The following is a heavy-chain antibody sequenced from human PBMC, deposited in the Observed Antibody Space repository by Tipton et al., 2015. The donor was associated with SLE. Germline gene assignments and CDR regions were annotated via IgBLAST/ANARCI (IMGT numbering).Heavy chain of an antibody. J-gene: IGHJ4*02. CDR3: AGRRDLVVVTSYLEY. Sequence: GLVKPSETLSLSCSVSGGSITGYDEFWAWIRQSPGKGLEWIGSIDDRGRTTYSPSLRSRVTISSTTATNQFSLSLASVTAAETAVYYCAGRRDLVVVTSYLEYWGQGTLVTVST. V-gene: IGHV4-39*07. CDR2: IDDRGRT. CDR1: GGSITGYDEF. D-gene: IGHD2-15*01.